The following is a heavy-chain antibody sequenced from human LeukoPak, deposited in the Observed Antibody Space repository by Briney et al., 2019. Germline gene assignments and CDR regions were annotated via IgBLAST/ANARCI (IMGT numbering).Heavy chain of an antibody. CDR2: IYYSGST. J-gene: IGHJ4*02. V-gene: IGHV4-39*07. CDR1: GGSISSSSYY. Sequence: PSETLSLTCTVSGGSISSSSYYWGWIRQPPGKGLEWIGSIYYSGSTYYNPSLKSRVTISVDTSKNQFSLKLSSVTAADTAVYYCARGEGYSWPFDYWGQGTLVTVSS. D-gene: IGHD5-18*01. CDR3: ARGEGYSWPFDY.